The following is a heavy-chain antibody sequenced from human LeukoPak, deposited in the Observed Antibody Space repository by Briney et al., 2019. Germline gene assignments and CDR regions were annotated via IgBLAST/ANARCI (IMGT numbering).Heavy chain of an antibody. CDR3: AKTSIHDYGGNSY. J-gene: IGHJ4*02. CDR1: GFTFSSYA. Sequence: PGGSLRLSCAASGFTFSSYAMSGVRQAPGKGLEWVSAISGSGGSTYYADSVKGRFTISRDNSKNTLYLQMNSLRAEDTAVYYCAKTSIHDYGGNSYWGQGTLVTVSS. V-gene: IGHV3-23*01. CDR2: ISGSGGST. D-gene: IGHD4-17*01.